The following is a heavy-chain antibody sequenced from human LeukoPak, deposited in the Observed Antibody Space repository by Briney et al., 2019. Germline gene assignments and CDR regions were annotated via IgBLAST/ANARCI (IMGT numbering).Heavy chain of an antibody. J-gene: IGHJ6*03. V-gene: IGHV4-4*07. Sequence: SETLSLTCTVAAASITSYYSSWIRQPARKGLEWIGRTYSSGSTNYNRSLKSRVTVSVDTSKNQFSLKLSSVTAADTAVYYCARETSQKGAHYMDVWGKGTTVTISS. CDR1: AASITSYY. CDR2: TYSSGST. D-gene: IGHD3-16*01. CDR3: ARETSQKGAHYMDV.